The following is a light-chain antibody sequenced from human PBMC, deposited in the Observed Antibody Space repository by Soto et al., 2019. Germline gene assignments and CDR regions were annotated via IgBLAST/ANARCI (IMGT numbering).Light chain of an antibody. Sequence: ITISCTGTSSDVGGYHYVSWYQQYPGKAPKVMIYDVSNRPSGVSNRFSGSKSGNTASLTISGLQAEDEADYYCSSYTTSSTYVFGTGPKVTVL. J-gene: IGLJ1*01. CDR3: SSYTTSSTYV. V-gene: IGLV2-14*04. CDR1: SSDVGGYHY. CDR2: DVS.